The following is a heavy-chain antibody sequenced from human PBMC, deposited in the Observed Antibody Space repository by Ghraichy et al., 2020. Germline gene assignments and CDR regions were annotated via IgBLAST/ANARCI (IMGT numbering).Heavy chain of an antibody. Sequence: SETLSLTCTVSGGSISSYYWSWIRQPPGKGLEWIGYIYYSGSTNYNPSLKSRVTISVDTSKNQFSLKLSSVTAADTAVYYCARQDGGYDFWSGYYNLYLGAFDIWGQGTMVTVSS. J-gene: IGHJ3*02. CDR2: IYYSGST. D-gene: IGHD3-3*01. V-gene: IGHV4-59*08. CDR3: ARQDGGYDFWSGYYNLYLGAFDI. CDR1: GGSISSYY.